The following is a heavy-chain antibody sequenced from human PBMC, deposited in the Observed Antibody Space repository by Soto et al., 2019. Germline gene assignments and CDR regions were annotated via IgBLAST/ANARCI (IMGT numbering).Heavy chain of an antibody. CDR3: ARASASNWAYVSCPS. D-gene: IGHD7-27*01. J-gene: IGHJ5*01. CDR2: ISANSGNT. V-gene: IGHV1-18*01. Sequence: QAKEQGLEWMGWISANSGNTNYAQNLQGRVTTTTDTSTSTAYMERRSLTSDDTAVYYCARASASNWAYVSCPSWGPGLLVTV.